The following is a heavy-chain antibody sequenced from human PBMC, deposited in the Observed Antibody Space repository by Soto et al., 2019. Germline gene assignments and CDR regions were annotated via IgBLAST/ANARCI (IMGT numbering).Heavy chain of an antibody. CDR2: MNPNSGNT. CDR3: ARSVGYEVRLDY. Sequence: ASVKVSCKASGYTFTSYDINWVRQATGQGLEWMGWMNPNSGNTGYAQKFQGRVTMTRNTSISTAYMELSSLRSEDTAVYYCARSVGYEVRLDYWGQGTLVTVSS. J-gene: IGHJ4*02. CDR1: GYTFTSYD. V-gene: IGHV1-8*01. D-gene: IGHD5-12*01.